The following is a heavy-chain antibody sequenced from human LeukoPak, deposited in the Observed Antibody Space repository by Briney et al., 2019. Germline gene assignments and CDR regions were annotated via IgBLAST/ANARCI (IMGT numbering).Heavy chain of an antibody. CDR2: ISYDGSNK. Sequence: GGSLRLSCAASGFTFSSYAMHWVRQAPGKGLEWVAVISYDGSNKYYADSVKGRFTISRDNSKNTLYLQMNSLRAEDTAVYYCARQLSSSGWYVDYWGQGTLVTVSS. D-gene: IGHD6-19*01. V-gene: IGHV3-30*04. J-gene: IGHJ4*02. CDR1: GFTFSSYA. CDR3: ARQLSSSGWYVDY.